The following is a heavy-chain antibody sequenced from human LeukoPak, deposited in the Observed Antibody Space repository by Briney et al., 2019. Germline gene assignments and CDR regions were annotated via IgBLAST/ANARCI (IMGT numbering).Heavy chain of an antibody. Sequence: KPSETLSLTCAVYGGSFSGYYWSWIRQPPGKGLEWIGEINHSGSTNYNPSPKSRVTISVDTSKNQFSLKLSSVTAADTAVYYCARTAVIAVAGTSNWFDPWGQGTLVTVSS. D-gene: IGHD6-19*01. J-gene: IGHJ5*02. CDR3: ARTAVIAVAGTSNWFDP. CDR2: INHSGST. CDR1: GGSFSGYY. V-gene: IGHV4-34*01.